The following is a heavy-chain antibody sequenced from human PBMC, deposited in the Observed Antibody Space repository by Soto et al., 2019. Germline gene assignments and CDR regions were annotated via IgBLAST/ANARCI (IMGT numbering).Heavy chain of an antibody. D-gene: IGHD3-10*01. J-gene: IGHJ3*01. V-gene: IGHV1-69*02. Sequence: QVQLVQSGAEGKKPGSSVKVSCKASGGTFSSYTISWVRQAPGQGPEWMGRIIPILGRANYAQKFQGRVTITADKSTSPGDTAQSRVGSEDTSVYYWAINIGITIVRGVRRPDALDLWGQGPMVPVSS. CDR2: IIPILGRA. CDR1: GGTFSSYT. CDR3: AINIGITIVRGVRRPDALDL.